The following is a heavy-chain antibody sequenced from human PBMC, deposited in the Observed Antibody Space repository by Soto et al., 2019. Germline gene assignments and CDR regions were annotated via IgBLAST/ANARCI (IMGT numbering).Heavy chain of an antibody. J-gene: IGHJ1*01. V-gene: IGHV3-11*01. Sequence: QVQLVESGGGLVKPGGALRLSCAASGFTFSDHYMSWILQAPGTGLEWVSYISSGSGTIYYADSVKGRFTISRDNAKNSRYLHMNSLRAEDTAVDYCARASFSSWYGPGHWGQGTLVTVSS. CDR1: GFTFSDHY. CDR3: ARASFSSWYGPGH. CDR2: ISSGSGTI. D-gene: IGHD6-13*01.